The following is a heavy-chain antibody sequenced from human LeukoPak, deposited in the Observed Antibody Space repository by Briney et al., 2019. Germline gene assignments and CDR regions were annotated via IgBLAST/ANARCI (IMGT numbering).Heavy chain of an antibody. CDR3: AREDSDGVGASIDY. J-gene: IGHJ4*02. D-gene: IGHD1-26*01. CDR1: GYTFTSYG. V-gene: IGHV1-18*01. CDR2: ISAYNGNT. Sequence: GASVKVSCKASGYTFTSYGISWVRQAPGQGLEWMGWISAYNGNTNYVQKLQGRVTMTTDTSTSTACMELRSLRSDDTAVYYCAREDSDGVGASIDYWGQGTLVTVSS.